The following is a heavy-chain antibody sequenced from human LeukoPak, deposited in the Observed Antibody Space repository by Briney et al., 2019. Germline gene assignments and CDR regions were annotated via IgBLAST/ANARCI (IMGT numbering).Heavy chain of an antibody. CDR2: ISYDGSNK. D-gene: IGHD2-2*01. J-gene: IGHJ4*03. CDR1: GFTFSSYA. CDR3: ARVVQYYAGDY. V-gene: IGHV3-30-3*01. Sequence: PGGSLRLSCAASGFTFSSYAMHWVRQAPGKGLEGVAVISYDGSNKYYADSVKGRFTISRDNSKNTLYLQMNSLRVEDTAVYYCARVVQYYAGDYWGQGTTVTVSS.